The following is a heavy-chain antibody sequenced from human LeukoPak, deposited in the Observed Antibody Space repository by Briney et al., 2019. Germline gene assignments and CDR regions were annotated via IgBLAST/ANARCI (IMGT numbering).Heavy chain of an antibody. CDR2: INPNSGGT. V-gene: IGHV1-2*02. CDR3: ARMMIRDGSGDY. D-gene: IGHD3-10*01. CDR1: GGTFSSYA. J-gene: IGHJ4*02. Sequence: ASVKVSCKASGGTFSSYAISWVRQAPGQGLEWMGWINPNSGGTNYAQKFQGRVTMTRDTSISTAYMELSRLRSDDTAVYYCARMMIRDGSGDYWGQGTLVTVSS.